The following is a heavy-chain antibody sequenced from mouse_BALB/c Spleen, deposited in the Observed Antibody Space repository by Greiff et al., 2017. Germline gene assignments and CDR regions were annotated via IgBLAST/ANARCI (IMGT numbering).Heavy chain of an antibody. D-gene: IGHD1-2*01. CDR1: GFSLTSYG. CDR3: ARGDYYGHWYFDV. Sequence: QVQLKESGPGLVAPSQSLSITCTVSGFSLTSYGVHWVRQPPGKGLEWLGVIWAGGSTNYNSALMSRLSISKDNSKSQVFLKMNSLQTDDTAMYYCARGDYYGHWYFDVWGAGTTVTVSS. V-gene: IGHV2-9*02. J-gene: IGHJ1*01. CDR2: IWAGGST.